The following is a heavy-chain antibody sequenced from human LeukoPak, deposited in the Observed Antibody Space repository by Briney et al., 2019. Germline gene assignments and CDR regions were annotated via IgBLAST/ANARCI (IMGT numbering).Heavy chain of an antibody. CDR1: GYTFTGYY. J-gene: IGHJ3*02. CDR2: INPNSGGT. D-gene: IGHD3-10*01. CDR3: ARLTYMVRGVIITVGAFDI. V-gene: IGHV1-2*02. Sequence: GASVKVSCKASGYTFTGYYMHWVRQAPGQGLEWMGWINPNSGGTNYAQKFQGRVTMTRDTSISTAYMELSRLRSDDTAVYYCARLTYMVRGVIITVGAFDIWGQGTMVTVSS.